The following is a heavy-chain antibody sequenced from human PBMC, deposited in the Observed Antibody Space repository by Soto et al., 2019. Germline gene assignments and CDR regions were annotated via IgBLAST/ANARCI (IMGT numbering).Heavy chain of an antibody. Sequence: GGPLRLSSAASVFTSSSDGTHWVRPAPGQGLAWVAVISYDGSNKYYAASVKGRFTISRDNSKNTLYLQMNSLRAEDTAVYYCAKPTYSSSWSEGGIVDYWGQGTLVTVS. CDR3: AKPTYSSSWSEGGIVDY. J-gene: IGHJ4*02. V-gene: IGHV3-30*18. CDR2: ISYDGSNK. CDR1: VFTSSSDG. D-gene: IGHD6-13*01.